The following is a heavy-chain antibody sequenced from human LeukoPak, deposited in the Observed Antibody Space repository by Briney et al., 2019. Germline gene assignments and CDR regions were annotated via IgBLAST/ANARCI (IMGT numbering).Heavy chain of an antibody. CDR2: INPSGGST. CDR3: ARDHAFGYFDWLNYYYYYMDV. J-gene: IGHJ6*03. Sequence: VASVKVSCKASGYTFTSYYMHWVGQAPGQGLEWMGVINPSGGSTSYAQKFQGRVTMTRDMSTSTVYMELRSLRSDDTAVYYCARDHAFGYFDWLNYYYYYMDVWGKGTTVTVSS. V-gene: IGHV1-46*01. CDR1: GYTFTSYY. D-gene: IGHD3-9*01.